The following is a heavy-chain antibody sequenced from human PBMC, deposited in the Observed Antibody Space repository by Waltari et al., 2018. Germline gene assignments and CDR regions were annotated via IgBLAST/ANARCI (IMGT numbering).Heavy chain of an antibody. V-gene: IGHV4-4*07. J-gene: IGHJ6*03. CDR2: VYTSGST. CDR1: GGSISNYY. CDR3: ARGPSVTSRYYMDV. Sequence: QVQLQESGPGLVKPSETLSLTCTDSGGSISNYYWSWIRQSAGKGLGWIGRVYTSGSTNLNPSLKSRVTMSVDTSKNQFSLKLSSLTAADTAVYYCARGPSVTSRYYMDVWGKGTTVTISS. D-gene: IGHD4-17*01.